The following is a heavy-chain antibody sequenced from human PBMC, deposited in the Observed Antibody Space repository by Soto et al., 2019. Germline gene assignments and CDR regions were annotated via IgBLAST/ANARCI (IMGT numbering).Heavy chain of an antibody. Sequence: EVQLLESGEGLVQPGGSLRLSCAASGFTFSSYAMTWVRQAPGKGLEWVSAISGRGGSTYYADSVKGRFTISRDNSKNTLYLQMNSLRAEDTAVYYCAKDKVTTPYYFDYWGQGTLVTVSS. CDR3: AKDKVTTPYYFDY. V-gene: IGHV3-23*01. J-gene: IGHJ4*02. CDR2: ISGRGGST. CDR1: GFTFSSYA. D-gene: IGHD4-17*01.